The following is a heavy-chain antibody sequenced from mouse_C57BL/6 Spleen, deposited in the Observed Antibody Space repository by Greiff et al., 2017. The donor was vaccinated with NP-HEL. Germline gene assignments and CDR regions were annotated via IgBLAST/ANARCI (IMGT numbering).Heavy chain of an antibody. Sequence: VQLQQSGPGLVQPSQSLSITCTVSGFSLTSYGVHWVRQSPGKGLEWLGVIWRGGSTDYNAAFMSRLSITKDNSKSQVFFKMNSLQADDTAIYYCAKNDYGSSYSFAYWGQGTLVTVSA. J-gene: IGHJ3*01. CDR2: IWRGGST. CDR3: AKNDYGSSYSFAY. D-gene: IGHD1-1*01. V-gene: IGHV2-5*01. CDR1: GFSLTSYG.